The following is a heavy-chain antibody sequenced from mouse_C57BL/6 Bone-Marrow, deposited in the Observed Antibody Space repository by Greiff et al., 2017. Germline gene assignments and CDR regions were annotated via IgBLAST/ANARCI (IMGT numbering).Heavy chain of an antibody. CDR1: GYTFTDYY. V-gene: IGHV1-26*01. Sequence: EVQLQQSGPELVKPGASVKISCKASGYTFTDYYMNWVKQSHGKSLEWIGDINPNNGGTSYNQKFKGKATLTVDKSSSTAYMELRSLTSEDSAVYYCAVIYYGNSFDYWGQGTTLTVSS. D-gene: IGHD2-1*01. CDR3: AVIYYGNSFDY. CDR2: INPNNGGT. J-gene: IGHJ2*01.